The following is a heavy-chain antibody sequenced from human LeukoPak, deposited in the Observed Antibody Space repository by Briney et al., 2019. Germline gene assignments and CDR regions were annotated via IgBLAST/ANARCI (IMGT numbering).Heavy chain of an antibody. J-gene: IGHJ5*02. CDR2: ISAYNGNT. CDR1: GYTFINYG. V-gene: IGHV1-18*01. CDR3: ARDLLFVVAGTFDP. Sequence: GASVTVSFKASGYTFINYGIRWVRQVPGQGLEWMGWISAYNGNTNYAQKLQSRFTMTTDTSTSTAYMELRSLRSDDTAVYYCARDLLFVVAGTFDPWGQGTLVTVSS. D-gene: IGHD6-19*01.